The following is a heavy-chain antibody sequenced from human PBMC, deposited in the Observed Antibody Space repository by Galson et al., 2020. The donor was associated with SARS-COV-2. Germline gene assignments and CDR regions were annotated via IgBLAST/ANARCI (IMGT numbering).Heavy chain of an antibody. J-gene: IGHJ3*02. V-gene: IGHV4-61*02. CDR3: AGERESITMRVVGIPYAFDI. D-gene: IGHD3-22*01. CDR2: IYTSRST. Sequence: SETLSLTCTVSGGTISSGSYYWGWIRQPAGKGLEWIGRIYTSRSTNYNPSLKSRVTISVDTSKNQFSLKLISVTAAATAVYYCAGERESITMRVVGIPYAFDIWGQGTMVTVSS. CDR1: GGTISSGSYY.